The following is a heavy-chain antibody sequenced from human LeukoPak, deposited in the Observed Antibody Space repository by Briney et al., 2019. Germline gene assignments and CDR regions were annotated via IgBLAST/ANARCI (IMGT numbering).Heavy chain of an antibody. V-gene: IGHV1-69*13. J-gene: IGHJ6*02. D-gene: IGHD2-2*01. CDR3: ASMEVVPAATVSYYYYGMDV. Sequence: SVKVSCKASGGTFSSYAISWVRQAPGQGLEWMGGIIPIFGTAHYAQKFQGRVTITPDESTSTAYMELSSLRSEDTAVYYCASMEVVPAATVSYYYYGMDVWGQGTTVTVSS. CDR1: GGTFSSYA. CDR2: IIPIFGTA.